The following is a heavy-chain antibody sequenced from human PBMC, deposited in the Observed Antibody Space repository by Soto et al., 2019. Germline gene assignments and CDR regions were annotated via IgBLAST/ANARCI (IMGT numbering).Heavy chain of an antibody. J-gene: IGHJ4*02. Sequence: EVQLLESGGGLVQPGGSLRLSCAASGFTFSSYAMSWVRQAPGKGLEWVSAISGSGGSTYYADSVKGRFTISRDNSKNTLDLHMNSLRAEDTAVYYCARDRDIVALMGGFDYWGQGTLVTVSS. CDR2: ISGSGGST. CDR3: ARDRDIVALMGGFDY. V-gene: IGHV3-23*01. CDR1: GFTFSSYA. D-gene: IGHD5-12*01.